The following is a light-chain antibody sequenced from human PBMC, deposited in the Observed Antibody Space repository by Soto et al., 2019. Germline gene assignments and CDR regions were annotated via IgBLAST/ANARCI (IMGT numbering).Light chain of an antibody. CDR1: SSNIGSNT. CDR3: AAWDDSLNGPHVV. V-gene: IGLV1-44*01. J-gene: IGLJ2*01. CDR2: SNN. Sequence: QPVLTQPPSASGTPGQRVTISCSGSSSNIGSNTLNWYQQLPGTAPKLLIYSNNQRPSGVPDRFSGSKSGTSASLAISGLQSEDEADYYCAAWDDSLNGPHVVFGGGTKLTVL.